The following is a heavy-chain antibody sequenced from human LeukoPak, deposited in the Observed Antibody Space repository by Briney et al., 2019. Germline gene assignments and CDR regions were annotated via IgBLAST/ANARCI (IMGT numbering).Heavy chain of an antibody. CDR1: GGSISSSSYY. V-gene: IGHV4-39*01. Sequence: SETLPLTCTVSGGSISSSSYYWGWIRQPPGKGLEWIGSIYYSGSTYYNPSLKSRVTISVDTSKNQFSLKLSSVTAADTAVYYCARRDYSNYVRGVYYWGQGTLVTVSS. J-gene: IGHJ4*02. CDR2: IYYSGST. D-gene: IGHD4-11*01. CDR3: ARRDYSNYVRGVYY.